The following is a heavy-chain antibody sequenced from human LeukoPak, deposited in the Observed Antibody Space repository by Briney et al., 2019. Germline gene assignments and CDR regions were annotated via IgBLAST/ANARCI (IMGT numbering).Heavy chain of an antibody. J-gene: IGHJ3*01. Sequence: ASVKVSCKASGYTFTSYDINWVRQAPGQGLEWMGWINPNSGGTNYAQKFQGRVTMTRDTSISTAYMELSRLRSDDTAVYYCARGVPAAIGAFDVWGQGTMVTVSS. V-gene: IGHV1-2*02. D-gene: IGHD2-2*02. CDR3: ARGVPAAIGAFDV. CDR2: INPNSGGT. CDR1: GYTFTSYD.